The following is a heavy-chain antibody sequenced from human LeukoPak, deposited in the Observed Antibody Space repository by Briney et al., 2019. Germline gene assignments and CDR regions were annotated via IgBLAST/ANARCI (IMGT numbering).Heavy chain of an antibody. CDR3: ARDLGPWKGYAFDI. V-gene: IGHV4-39*07. J-gene: IGHJ3*02. Sequence: PSETLSLTCTVSGGSISSSSYYWGWIRQPPGKGLEWIGSIYYSGSTYYNPSLKSRVTISVDTSKNQFSLKLSSVTAADTAVYYCARDLGPWKGYAFDIWGQGTMVTVSS. CDR1: GGSISSSSYY. D-gene: IGHD3-16*01. CDR2: IYYSGST.